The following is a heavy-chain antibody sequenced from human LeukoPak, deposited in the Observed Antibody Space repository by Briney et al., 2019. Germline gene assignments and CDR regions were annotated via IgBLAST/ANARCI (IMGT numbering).Heavy chain of an antibody. Sequence: GASVKVSCKASGGTISSYAISWVRQAPGQGLEWMGWISAYNGNTNYAQKLQGRVTMTTDTSTSTAYMELRSLRSDDTAVYYCARDPAESSGWHPGDLDPWGQGTLVTVSS. CDR3: ARDPAESSGWHPGDLDP. V-gene: IGHV1-18*01. D-gene: IGHD6-19*01. CDR1: GGTISSYA. J-gene: IGHJ5*02. CDR2: ISAYNGNT.